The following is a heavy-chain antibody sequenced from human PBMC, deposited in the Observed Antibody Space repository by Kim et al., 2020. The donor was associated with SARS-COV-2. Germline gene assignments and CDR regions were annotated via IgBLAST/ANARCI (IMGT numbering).Heavy chain of an antibody. J-gene: IGHJ6*03. Sequence: SETLSLTCAVSGGSLSGYSWNWIRQPPGKGLEWIGEINHSGGTKYSPSLKSRVTMSIDTSKSQFSLRLTSVTAADTAVYFCARGHTGVVPAPILGLGPFYYYYNMEVWGRGTTVTVSS. CDR3: ARGHTGVVPAPILGLGPFYYYYNMEV. CDR1: GGSLSGYS. CDR2: INHSGGT. D-gene: IGHD2-2*01. V-gene: IGHV4-34*01.